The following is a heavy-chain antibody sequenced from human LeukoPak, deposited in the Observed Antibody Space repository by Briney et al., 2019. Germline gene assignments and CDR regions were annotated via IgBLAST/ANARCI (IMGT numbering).Heavy chain of an antibody. V-gene: IGHV4-59*08. Sequence: SETLSLTCTVSGGSLSNYYWSWIRQPPGKGLEWIGYIYYSGSINYNPSLKSRVTISVDTSKNQFSLKLSSVTAADTAVYYCARFSPSSDYQFAFDYWGQGTLVTVSS. J-gene: IGHJ4*02. CDR2: IYYSGSI. D-gene: IGHD4-11*01. CDR1: GGSLSNYY. CDR3: ARFSPSSDYQFAFDY.